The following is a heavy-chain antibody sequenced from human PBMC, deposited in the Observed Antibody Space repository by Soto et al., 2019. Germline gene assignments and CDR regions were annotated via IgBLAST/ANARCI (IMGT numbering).Heavy chain of an antibody. V-gene: IGHV3-33*01. CDR2: IWYDGSNK. CDR3: ARDKFRSIPGRSEWLPGLYGVDV. Sequence: PVGSLRLSCAASGFTFSSYGMRWVRQAPGKGLEWVAVIWYDGSNKYYADSVKGRFTISRDNSKNTLYLQMNSLRAEDTAVYYCARDKFRSIPGRSEWLPGLYGVDVWGQGTTVTVSS. CDR1: GFTFSSYG. J-gene: IGHJ6*02. D-gene: IGHD3-3*01.